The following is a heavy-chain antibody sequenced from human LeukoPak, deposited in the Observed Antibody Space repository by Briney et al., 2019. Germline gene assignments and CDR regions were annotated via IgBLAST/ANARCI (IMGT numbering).Heavy chain of an antibody. CDR2: INHSGDT. D-gene: IGHD1/OR15-1a*01. J-gene: IGHJ5*02. CDR1: GTSFTHYY. V-gene: IGHV4-34*01. Sequence: SETLSLTCNVSGTSFTHYYWSWISQTPEKGLEWIGQINHSGDTSYNPSLRSRVTLSVDSSKNQFSLKVTSVTAADTGVYYCARGPGTVGLSPWGQGTLVTVSS. CDR3: ARGPGTVGLSP.